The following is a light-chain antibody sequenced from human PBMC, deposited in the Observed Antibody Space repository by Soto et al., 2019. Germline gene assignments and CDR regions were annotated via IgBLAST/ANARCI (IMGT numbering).Light chain of an antibody. V-gene: IGLV2-23*03. CDR1: SSDVGTYNL. J-gene: IGLJ2*01. CDR2: EGS. CDR3: CSYAGSSTFV. Sequence: QSALTQPASVSGSPGQSITISCTGTSSDVGTYNLVSWYQQHPGKAPKLMIYEGSKRPSGVSNRFSGSKSGSTASLIISGLQAEDEADYYCCSYAGSSTFVFGGGTKLTVL.